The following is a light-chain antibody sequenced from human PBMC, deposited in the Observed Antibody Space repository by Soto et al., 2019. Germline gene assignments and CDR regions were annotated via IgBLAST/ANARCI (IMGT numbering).Light chain of an antibody. J-gene: IGKJ1*01. Sequence: DIQMTQSPSTLSGSVGDRVTITCRASQTISSWLAWYQQKPGKAPKLLIYKASSLESGVPSRFSGSGSGTEFTLTISSLQPDDFATYYCQHLKTFGQGTKVDIK. CDR3: QHLKT. V-gene: IGKV1-5*03. CDR1: QTISSW. CDR2: KAS.